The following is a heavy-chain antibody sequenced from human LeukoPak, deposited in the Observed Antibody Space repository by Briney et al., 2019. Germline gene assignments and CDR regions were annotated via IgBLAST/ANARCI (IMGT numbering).Heavy chain of an antibody. V-gene: IGHV3-30-3*01. J-gene: IGHJ4*02. Sequence: GRSLRLSCAASGFTFSSYAMHWVRQAPGKGLEWVAVISYDGSNKYYADSVKGRFTISRDNAKNTLYLQMNSLRAEDTAVYYCARDTDPGYSSGSLYWGQGTLVTVSS. CDR3: ARDTDPGYSSGSLY. CDR1: GFTFSSYA. CDR2: ISYDGSNK. D-gene: IGHD6-19*01.